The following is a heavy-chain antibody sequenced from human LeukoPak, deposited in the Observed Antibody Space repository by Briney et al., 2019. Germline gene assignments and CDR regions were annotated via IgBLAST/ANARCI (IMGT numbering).Heavy chain of an antibody. CDR1: GFTLSDCY. Sequence: GGSLRLSCAASGFTLSDCYMSWIRQAPGKGLEWVSYISSSGSTIYYADSVKGRFTISRDNAKNSLYLQMNSLRAEDTAVYYCARGGVLLWFGEFAYGMDVWGQGTTVTVSS. D-gene: IGHD3-10*01. J-gene: IGHJ6*02. CDR3: ARGGVLLWFGEFAYGMDV. CDR2: ISSSGSTI. V-gene: IGHV3-11*04.